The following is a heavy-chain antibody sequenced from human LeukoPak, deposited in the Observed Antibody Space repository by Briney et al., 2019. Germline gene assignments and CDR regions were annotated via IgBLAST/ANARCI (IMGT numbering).Heavy chain of an antibody. J-gene: IGHJ4*02. CDR2: ISGSGGST. D-gene: IGHD6-19*01. CDR1: GFTFSSYA. CDR3: ARGDILVTGTRRDTLIDY. V-gene: IGHV3-23*01. Sequence: QPGGSLRLSCAASGFTFSSYAMSWVCQAPGKGLEWVSAISGSGGSTYYADSVKGRFTISRDNSKNTLYLQMNSLRAEDTAVYYCARGDILVTGTRRDTLIDYWGQGTLVTVSS.